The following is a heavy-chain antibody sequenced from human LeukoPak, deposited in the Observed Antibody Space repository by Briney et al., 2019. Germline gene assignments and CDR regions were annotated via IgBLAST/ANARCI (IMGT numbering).Heavy chain of an antibody. CDR2: IYYSGST. V-gene: IGHV4-39*01. CDR1: GGSISSSSYY. Sequence: SETLSLTCTVSGGSISSSSYYWGWIRQPPGKGLEWIGSIYYSGSTYYNPSLKSRVTISVDTSKNQFSLKLSSVTAADTAVYYCARHPMTTVIVNIDYWGQGTLVTVSS. J-gene: IGHJ4*02. D-gene: IGHD4-17*01. CDR3: ARHPMTTVIVNIDY.